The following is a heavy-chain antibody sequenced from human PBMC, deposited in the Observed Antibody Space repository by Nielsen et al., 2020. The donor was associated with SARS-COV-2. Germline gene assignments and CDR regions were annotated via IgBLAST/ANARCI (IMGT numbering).Heavy chain of an antibody. J-gene: IGHJ4*02. CDR2: INPSGGST. V-gene: IGHV1-46*01. CDR1: GYTFTSYY. Sequence: ASVKVSCKASGYTFTSYYMHWVRQAPGQGLEWMGIINPSGGSTSYAQKFQGRVTMTRDTSTSTVYMELSSLRSEDTAVYYCARGGPTAVAVKYYFDYWGQGTLVTVSS. CDR3: ARGGPTAVAVKYYFDY. D-gene: IGHD6-19*01.